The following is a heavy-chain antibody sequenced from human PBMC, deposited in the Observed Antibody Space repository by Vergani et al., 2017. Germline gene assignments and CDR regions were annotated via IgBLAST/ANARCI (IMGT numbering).Heavy chain of an antibody. Sequence: QVQLQESGPGLVKPSETLSLTCTVSGGSISSYYWSWIRQPPGKGLEWIGYIYYSGSTNYNPSLKSRVTISVDTSKNQFSLKLSSVTAPDTAVYYCARGGWEPYYFDYWGQGTLVTVSS. CDR3: ARGGWEPYYFDY. V-gene: IGHV4-59*01. D-gene: IGHD1-26*01. CDR2: IYYSGST. J-gene: IGHJ4*02. CDR1: GGSISSYY.